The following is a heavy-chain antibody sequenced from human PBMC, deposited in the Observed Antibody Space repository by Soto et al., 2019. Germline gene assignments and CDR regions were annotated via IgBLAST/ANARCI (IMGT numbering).Heavy chain of an antibody. CDR3: ASLGVVPAARGVY. J-gene: IGHJ4*02. CDR1: GGSISSSNW. D-gene: IGHD2-2*01. Sequence: SETLSLTCAVSGGSISSSNWCSWVRQPPGKGLEWIGEIYHSGSTNYNPSLKSRVTISVDKSKNQFSLKLSSVTAADTAVYYCASLGVVPAARGVYWGQGTLVTVSS. CDR2: IYHSGST. V-gene: IGHV4-4*02.